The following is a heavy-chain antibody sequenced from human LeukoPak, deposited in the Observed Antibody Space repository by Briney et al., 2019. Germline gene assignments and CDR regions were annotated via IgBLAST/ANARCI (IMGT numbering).Heavy chain of an antibody. CDR2: ISAYNSNT. CDR3: AREVGRGFDY. D-gene: IGHD1-26*01. J-gene: IGHJ4*02. V-gene: IGHV1-18*01. CDR1: GYTFGSYD. Sequence: ASVKVSCKASGYTFGSYDINWVRQAPGQGLEWMGWISAYNSNTHYAQKLQGRVTMTTDTSTSTAYMEVRSLRSDDTAVYYCAREVGRGFDYWGQGTLVTVSS.